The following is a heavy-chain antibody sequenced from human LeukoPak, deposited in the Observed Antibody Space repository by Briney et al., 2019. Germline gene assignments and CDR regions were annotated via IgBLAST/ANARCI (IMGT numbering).Heavy chain of an antibody. CDR2: INAGNGKA. D-gene: IGHD3-9*01. Sequence: ASVKVSCKASGYTFTGYYMHWVRQAPGQGLEWMGWINAGNGKANYSQKFRGRVTLTRDTSASTAYMELSSLRSADTAVYYCARGYYDLLTGHVVTYYFDYWGQGTLVTVSS. CDR1: GYTFTGYY. J-gene: IGHJ4*02. CDR3: ARGYYDLLTGHVVTYYFDY. V-gene: IGHV1/OR15-3*02.